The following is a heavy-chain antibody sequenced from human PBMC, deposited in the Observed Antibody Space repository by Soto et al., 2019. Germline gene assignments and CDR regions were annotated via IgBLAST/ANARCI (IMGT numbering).Heavy chain of an antibody. V-gene: IGHV1-2*02. D-gene: IGHD3-22*01. Sequence: ASVKVSCKASGYTFTGYDMHWVRRAPGQGLERMGWISPDSGATNYAQKFRGRVTMTRDTSISTAYMELSWLTSDDTAVYYCARAAGMNGDSGNYYKRSWFDPWGQGTLVTVSS. CDR1: GYTFTGYD. CDR2: ISPDSGAT. J-gene: IGHJ5*02. CDR3: ARAAGMNGDSGNYYKRSWFDP.